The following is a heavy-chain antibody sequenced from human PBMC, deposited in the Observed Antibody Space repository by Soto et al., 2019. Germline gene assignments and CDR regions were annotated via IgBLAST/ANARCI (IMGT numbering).Heavy chain of an antibody. D-gene: IGHD3-10*01. CDR3: ARDPPAESKGEIWFDP. V-gene: IGHV1-69*01. Sequence: QVQLVQSGAEVKKPGSSVKVSCKASGGTFSSYAISWVRQAPGQGLEWMGGIIPIFGTANYAQKFQGRVTITADESTSTAYMELSSLRSADTAVYYCARDPPAESKGEIWFDPWGQGTLVTVSS. CDR2: IIPIFGTA. J-gene: IGHJ5*02. CDR1: GGTFSSYA.